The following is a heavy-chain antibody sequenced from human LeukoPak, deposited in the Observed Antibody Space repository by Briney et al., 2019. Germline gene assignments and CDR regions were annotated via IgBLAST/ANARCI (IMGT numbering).Heavy chain of an antibody. D-gene: IGHD6-13*01. CDR1: GYSISSGYY. J-gene: IGHJ6*03. CDR3: ARGRYSSSWSRRYYYYYMDV. Sequence: PSETLSLTCTVSGYSISSGYYWGWIRQPPGKGLEWIGSIYHSGSTYYNPSLKSRVTISVDTSKNQFSLKLSSVTAADTAVYYCARGRYSSSWSRRYYYYYMDVWGKGTTVTVSS. V-gene: IGHV4-38-2*02. CDR2: IYHSGST.